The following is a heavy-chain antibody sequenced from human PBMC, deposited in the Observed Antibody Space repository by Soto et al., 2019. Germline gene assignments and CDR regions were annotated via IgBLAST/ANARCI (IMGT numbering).Heavy chain of an antibody. CDR3: ARYHDSSGYYYFDF. D-gene: IGHD3-22*01. V-gene: IGHV1-18*04. CDR1: GYTSTSYG. CDR2: ISAYNGNT. Sequence: ASVKVSCKASGYTSTSYGISWVRQAPGQGLEWMGWISAYNGNTNYAQKLQGRVTMTTDTSTSTAYMELRSLRSDDTAVYYCARYHDSSGYYYFDFWGQGTLVTVSS. J-gene: IGHJ4*02.